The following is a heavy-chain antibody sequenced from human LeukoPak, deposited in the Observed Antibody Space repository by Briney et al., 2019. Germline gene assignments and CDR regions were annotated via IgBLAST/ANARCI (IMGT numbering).Heavy chain of an antibody. Sequence: GGSLRLSCSVSGFSFSSYAMHWVRQAPGKGLEYVSSISSNGGSTYYLGSVKGRFTISRDNSKSTLYLQMSSLRAEDTAVYYCAKGDNYYDSSGYYHVRALFDYWGQGALVTVSS. V-gene: IGHV3-64D*08. CDR2: ISSNGGST. CDR1: GFSFSSYA. J-gene: IGHJ4*02. CDR3: AKGDNYYDSSGYYHVRALFDY. D-gene: IGHD3-22*01.